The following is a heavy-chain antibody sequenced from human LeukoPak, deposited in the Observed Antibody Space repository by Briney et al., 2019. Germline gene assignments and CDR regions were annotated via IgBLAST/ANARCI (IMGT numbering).Heavy chain of an antibody. Sequence: PSETLSLTCTVSGGSISSSSYYWGWIRQPPGKGLEWIGSIYYSGSTYYNPSLRSRVTISVDTSKNQFSLKLSSVTAADTAVYYCARPKVVTPEWYFDLWGRGTLVTVSS. CDR1: GGSISSSSYY. CDR3: ARPKVVTPEWYFDL. D-gene: IGHD4-23*01. CDR2: IYYSGST. V-gene: IGHV4-39*01. J-gene: IGHJ2*01.